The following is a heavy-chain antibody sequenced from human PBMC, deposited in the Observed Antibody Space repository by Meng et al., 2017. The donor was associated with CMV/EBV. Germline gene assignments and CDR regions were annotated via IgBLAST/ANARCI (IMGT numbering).Heavy chain of an antibody. CDR1: GFTFSSYA. D-gene: IGHD3-3*01. J-gene: IGHJ4*02. Sequence: GESLKISCAASGFTFSSYAMSWVRQAPGKGLEWVSVIYSGGSSTYYADSVKGRFTISRDNSKNTLYLQMNSLRAEDTAVYYCAKGSANSRPYYFDFWGRGTLVTVSS. V-gene: IGHV3-23*03. CDR3: AKGSANSRPYYFDF. CDR2: IYSGGSST.